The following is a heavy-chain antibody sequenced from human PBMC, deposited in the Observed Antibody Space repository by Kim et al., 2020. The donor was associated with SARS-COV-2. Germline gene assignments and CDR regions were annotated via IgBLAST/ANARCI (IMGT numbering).Heavy chain of an antibody. CDR2: ISWNSGSI. J-gene: IGHJ6*02. Sequence: GGSLRLSCAASGFTFDDYAMHWVRQAPGKGLEWVSGISWNSGSIGYADSVKGRFTISRDNAKNSLYLQMNSLRAEDTALYYCAKDIFSSSWYGGGMDVWGQGTTVTVSS. V-gene: IGHV3-9*01. CDR1: GFTFDDYA. CDR3: AKDIFSSSWYGGGMDV. D-gene: IGHD6-13*01.